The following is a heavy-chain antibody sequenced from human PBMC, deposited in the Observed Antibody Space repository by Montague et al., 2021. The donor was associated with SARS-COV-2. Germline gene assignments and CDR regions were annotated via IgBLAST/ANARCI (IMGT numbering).Heavy chain of an antibody. CDR1: GFTFSTYR. Sequence: SLRLSCAASGFTFSTYRMNWVRQAPGKGLEWVSSISSSSSYIYYADSLKGRFTISRDNAKNSLYLQTNSLRAEDTAVYYCARDIAVAGTSFDYWGQGTLVTVSS. V-gene: IGHV3-21*01. D-gene: IGHD6-19*01. CDR3: ARDIAVAGTSFDY. CDR2: ISSSSSYI. J-gene: IGHJ4*02.